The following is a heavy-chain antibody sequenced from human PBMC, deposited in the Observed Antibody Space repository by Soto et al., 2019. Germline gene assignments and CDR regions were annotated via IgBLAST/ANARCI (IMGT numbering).Heavy chain of an antibody. D-gene: IGHD2-21*02. CDR1: GYTFTSYG. Sequence: ASVKVSCKASGYTFTSYGISWVRQAPGQGLEWMGWISAYNGNTNYAQKLQGGVTMTTDTSTSTAYMELRSLRSDDTAVYYCARETVVVTARGPFDYWGQGTLVTVSS. J-gene: IGHJ4*02. CDR2: ISAYNGNT. CDR3: ARETVVVTARGPFDY. V-gene: IGHV1-18*04.